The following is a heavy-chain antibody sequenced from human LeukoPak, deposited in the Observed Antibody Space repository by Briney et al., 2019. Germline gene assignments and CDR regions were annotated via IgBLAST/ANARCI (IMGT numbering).Heavy chain of an antibody. V-gene: IGHV3-23*01. CDR2: ISGSGGST. J-gene: IGHJ4*02. CDR1: GFTFSSYA. D-gene: IGHD5-24*01. CDR3: ANFRRDGYYFDY. Sequence: GGSLRLSYAASGFTFSSYAMSWVRQAPGKGLEWVSAISGSGGSTYYADSVKGRFTISRDNSKNTLYLQMNSLRAEDTAVYYCANFRRDGYYFDYWGQGTLVTVSS.